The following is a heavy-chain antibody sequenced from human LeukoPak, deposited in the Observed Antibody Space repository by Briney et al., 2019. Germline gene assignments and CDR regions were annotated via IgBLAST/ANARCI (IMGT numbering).Heavy chain of an antibody. CDR1: GFTFSNNY. CDR2: IYSGGST. D-gene: IGHD2-15*01. V-gene: IGHV3-53*01. Sequence: GGSLRLSCAASGFTFSNNYMSWGGQAPGKGLEGGSVIYSGGSTYSAASVKGRFTISRDNSKNTLYLQMNSLRAEDTAVYYCARDCSGGSCTDYFDYWGQGTLVTVSS. J-gene: IGHJ4*02. CDR3: ARDCSGGSCTDYFDY.